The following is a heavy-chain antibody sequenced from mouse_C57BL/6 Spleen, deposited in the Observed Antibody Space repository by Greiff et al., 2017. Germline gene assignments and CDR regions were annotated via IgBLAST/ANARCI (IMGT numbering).Heavy chain of an antibody. J-gene: IGHJ4*01. CDR3: ARQEVTYYAMDY. Sequence: VHLVESGPELVKPGASVKISCKASGYAFSSSWMNWVKQRPGKGLEWIGRIYPGDGDTNYNGKFKGKATLTADKSSSTAYMQLSSLTSEDSAVYFCARQEVTYYAMDYWGQGTSVTVSS. V-gene: IGHV1-82*01. CDR1: GYAFSSSW. CDR2: IYPGDGDT. D-gene: IGHD2-2*01.